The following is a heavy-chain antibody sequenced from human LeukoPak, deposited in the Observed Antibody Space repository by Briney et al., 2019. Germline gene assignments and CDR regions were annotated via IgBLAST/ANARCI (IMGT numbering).Heavy chain of an antibody. CDR1: GGSISSGSYY. D-gene: IGHD2-8*01. CDR2: IYYSGST. J-gene: IGHJ3*02. Sequence: SQTLSLTCTVSGGSISSGSYYWSWIRQHPGKGLEWIGYIYYSGSTYYNPSLKIRVTISVDTSKNQFSLKLNSVTAADTAVYYCARLYDSFRAFDIWGQGTIITVSS. V-gene: IGHV4-31*03. CDR3: ARLYDSFRAFDI.